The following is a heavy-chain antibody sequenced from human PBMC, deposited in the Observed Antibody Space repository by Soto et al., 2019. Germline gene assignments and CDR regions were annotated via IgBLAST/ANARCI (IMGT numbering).Heavy chain of an antibody. V-gene: IGHV3-23*01. Sequence: PGGSLRLSCAASGFTFTNHAMSWVRQAPGKGLEWVSDIGGSGSSTYYADSVKGRFTISRDNSKDTLYLQMNGLRAADTAVYYCARGFPAGVNWFDPWGQGTLVTVSS. D-gene: IGHD3-10*01. J-gene: IGHJ5*02. CDR1: GFTFTNHA. CDR3: ARGFPAGVNWFDP. CDR2: IGGSGSST.